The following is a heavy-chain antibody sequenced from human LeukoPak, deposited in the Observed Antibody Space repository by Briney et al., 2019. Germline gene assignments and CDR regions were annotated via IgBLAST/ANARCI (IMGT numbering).Heavy chain of an antibody. V-gene: IGHV3-48*04. CDR2: VSGSGSTT. CDR3: ARDDYGYAFDI. D-gene: IGHD4-17*01. CDR1: GFTFSRYW. Sequence: PGGSLRLSCAASGFTFSRYWMSWVRQAPGKGLEWVSAVSGSGSTTYYARSVKGRFTISRDNAKNSLYLQMNSLRAEDTAVYYCARDDYGYAFDIWGQGTMVTVSS. J-gene: IGHJ3*02.